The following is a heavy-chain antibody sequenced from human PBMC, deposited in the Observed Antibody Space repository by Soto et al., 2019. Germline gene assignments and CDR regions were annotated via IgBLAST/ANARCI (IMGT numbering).Heavy chain of an antibody. D-gene: IGHD3-10*01. CDR2: ISAYNGNT. Sequence: GASVKVSCKASGYTFTSYGISWVRQAPGQGLEWMGWISAYNGNTNYAQKLQGRVTMTTDTSTSTAYMELRSLRSDDTAVYYCARNNDVSGYYGMDVWGKGTTVTVSS. CDR1: GYTFTSYG. J-gene: IGHJ6*04. V-gene: IGHV1-18*01. CDR3: ARNNDVSGYYGMDV.